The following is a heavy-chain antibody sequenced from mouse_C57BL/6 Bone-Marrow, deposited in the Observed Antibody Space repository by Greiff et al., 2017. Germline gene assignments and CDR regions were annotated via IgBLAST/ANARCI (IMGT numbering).Heavy chain of an antibody. CDR3: AIQGGPSYYYGY. CDR1: GYSITSGYY. CDR2: ISYDGSN. J-gene: IGHJ2*01. Sequence: EVKLMESGPGLVKPSQSLSLTCSVTGYSITSGYYWNWIRQFPGNKLEWLGYISYDGSNNYNPSLKNRITITRDTSKNQFFLKLNSVTTEDTATYYCAIQGGPSYYYGYWGQGTTLTVSS. V-gene: IGHV3-6*01.